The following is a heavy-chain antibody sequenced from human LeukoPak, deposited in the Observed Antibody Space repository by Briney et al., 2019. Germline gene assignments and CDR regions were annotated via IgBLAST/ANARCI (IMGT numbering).Heavy chain of an antibody. Sequence: PGRSLRLSCAASGFTFSSYGMHWVRQAPGKGLEWVAVIWYDGSNKYYADSVKGRFTISRDNSKNTLYLQMNSLRAEDTAVYYCAKAIGGDYGYFGLWGRGTLVTVSS. CDR2: IWYDGSNK. J-gene: IGHJ2*01. V-gene: IGHV3-33*06. CDR1: GFTFSSYG. D-gene: IGHD4-17*01. CDR3: AKAIGGDYGYFGL.